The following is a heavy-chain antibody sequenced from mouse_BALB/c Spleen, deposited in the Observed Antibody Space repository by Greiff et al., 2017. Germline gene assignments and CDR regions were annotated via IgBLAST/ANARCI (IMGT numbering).Heavy chain of an antibody. J-gene: IGHJ1*01. V-gene: IGHV1-14*01. CDR3: ARVSTTWYVDV. Sequence: EVQLVESGPELVKPGASVKMSCKASGYTFTSYVMHWVKQKPGQGLEWIGYINPYNDGTKYNEKFKGKATLTSDKSSSTAYMERSSLTSEDSAVYCCARVSTTWYVDVWGAGTTVTVSS. CDR1: GYTFTSYV. D-gene: IGHD2-4*01. CDR2: INPYNDGT.